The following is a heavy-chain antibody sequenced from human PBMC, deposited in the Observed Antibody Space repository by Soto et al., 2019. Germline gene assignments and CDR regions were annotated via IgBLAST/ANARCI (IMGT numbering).Heavy chain of an antibody. CDR2: IGGSDGRT. CDR1: GFTFSNYG. J-gene: IGHJ5*02. Sequence: PGGSLRLSCAASGFTFSNYGMGWVRQAPGKGLEWVSAIGGSDGRTYDSDSVKGRFTISRDNSKNTLYLQMNSLRAEDTAVYYCAKSGDYDILTGYPNWFDPWGQGTLVTVSS. CDR3: AKSGDYDILTGYPNWFDP. V-gene: IGHV3-23*01. D-gene: IGHD3-9*01.